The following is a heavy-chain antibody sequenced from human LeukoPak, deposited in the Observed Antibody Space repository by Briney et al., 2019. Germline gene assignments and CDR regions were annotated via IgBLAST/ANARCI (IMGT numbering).Heavy chain of an antibody. D-gene: IGHD5-12*01. J-gene: IGHJ4*02. CDR2: VYSDETT. CDR3: ARNGIHGYSGLDF. V-gene: IGHV4-59*08. Sequence: PSETLSLTCTVSGGSISGYFQSWIRHPPGQGLEWLGYVYSDETTNYSPSLRSRITISIDTSKNQFSLNLWSVTAADTAVYYCARNGIHGYSGLDFWGQGTLVTVSS. CDR1: GGSISGYF.